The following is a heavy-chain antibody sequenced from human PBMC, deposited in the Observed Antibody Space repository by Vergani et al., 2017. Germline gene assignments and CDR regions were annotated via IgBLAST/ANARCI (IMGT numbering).Heavy chain of an antibody. CDR3: ARDGSSFGVVNEYFQH. J-gene: IGHJ1*01. D-gene: IGHD3-3*01. CDR1: GFSFSTYS. V-gene: IGHV3-21*02. Sequence: EVQLVASGGGLVQRGGSLRVSCAASGFSFSTYSINWVRQAPGKGLEWVSGISGSGGSTYYADSVKGRFTISRDNAKNSLYLQMNSLRAEDTAVYYCARDGSSFGVVNEYFQHWGQGTLVTVSS. CDR2: ISGSGGST.